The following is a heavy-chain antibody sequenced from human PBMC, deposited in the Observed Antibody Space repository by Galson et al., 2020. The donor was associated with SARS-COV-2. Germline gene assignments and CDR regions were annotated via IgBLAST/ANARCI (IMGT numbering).Heavy chain of an antibody. J-gene: IGHJ6*02. CDR3: AKDTVCSGSYGYYCYGLGV. D-gene: IGHD1-26*01. CDR2: ISWYSASI. Sequence: GGSLTLFCSPSGFTFDYYAMHLVRQAPGKGLEGVSGISWYSASIVYADPLKGRLTITRDNAKNSLYLQMNSLRAEDTDLYYYAKDTVCSGSYGYYCYGLGVWGHGTTVTVSS. V-gene: IGHV3-9*01. CDR1: GFTFDYYA.